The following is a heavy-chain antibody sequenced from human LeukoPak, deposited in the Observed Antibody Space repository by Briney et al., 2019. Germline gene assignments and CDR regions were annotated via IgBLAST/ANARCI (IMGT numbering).Heavy chain of an antibody. J-gene: IGHJ2*01. CDR1: GGSISSYY. V-gene: IGHV4-59*01. CDR2: IYYSGST. CDR3: ARVYYSSSYDYWYFDL. Sequence: SQTLSLTCTVSGGSISSYYWSWIRQPPGKGLEWIGYIYYSGSTNYNPSLKSRVTISVDTSKKQLSLKLSSVTAADTAVYYCARVYYSSSYDYWYFDLWGRGTLVTVSS. D-gene: IGHD6-13*01.